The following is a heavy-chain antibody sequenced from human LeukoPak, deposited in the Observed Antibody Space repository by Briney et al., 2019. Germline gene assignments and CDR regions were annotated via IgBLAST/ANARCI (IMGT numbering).Heavy chain of an antibody. D-gene: IGHD3-3*01. CDR3: AKVGFSEMEWLLYSDH. Sequence: SGGSLRLSCAASGLTFSSYAMSWVGQAPGKGLEWVSAISGSSGHTYYADPVKGRFTISRDNSKNTLYLQMNSLRAEDTAVYYCAKVGFSEMEWLLYSDHWGQGTLVTVSS. CDR2: ISGSSGHT. J-gene: IGHJ4*02. V-gene: IGHV3-23*01. CDR1: GLTFSSYA.